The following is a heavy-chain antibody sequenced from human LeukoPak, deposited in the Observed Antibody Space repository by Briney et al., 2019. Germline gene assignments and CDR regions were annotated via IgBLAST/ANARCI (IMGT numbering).Heavy chain of an antibody. D-gene: IGHD6-19*01. Sequence: ASVKVSCTASGYTFTGYYMHWVRQAPGQGFEWMGWINPNSGGTNYAQKFQGRVTMTRDTSISTAYMELSRLRSDDTAVYYCARASGSGWYEDYWGQGTLVTVSS. CDR1: GYTFTGYY. J-gene: IGHJ4*02. V-gene: IGHV1-2*02. CDR2: INPNSGGT. CDR3: ARASGSGWYEDY.